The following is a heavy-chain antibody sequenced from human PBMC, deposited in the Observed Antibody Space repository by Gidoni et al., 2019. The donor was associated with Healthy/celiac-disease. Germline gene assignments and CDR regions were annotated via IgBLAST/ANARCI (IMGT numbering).Heavy chain of an antibody. J-gene: IGHJ4*02. CDR2: ISSSGSTI. D-gene: IGHD5-12*01. CDR1: GFTFSSYE. V-gene: IGHV3-48*03. CDR3: ARDIVATLPGDY. Sequence: EVQLVESGGGLVQPGGSLRLSCAASGFTFSSYEMNWVRQAPGKGLGWVSYISSSGSTIYYADSVKGRFTISRDNAKNSLYLQMNSLRAEDTAVYYCARDIVATLPGDYWGQGTLVTVSS.